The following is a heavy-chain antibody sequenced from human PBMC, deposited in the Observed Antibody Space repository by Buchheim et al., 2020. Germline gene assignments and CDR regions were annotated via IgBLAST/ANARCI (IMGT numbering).Heavy chain of an antibody. CDR1: GGSISPYY. V-gene: IGHV4-59*01. Sequence: QVQLQESGPGLVRPSETLSLTCTVSGGSISPYYWSWIRPSPGKRLEWIGYVDYSGSAYYNPSLERRLSISVDTSRNRVSLKVISVTAADTAIYYCARVPRAIYGGRFYFHGMDVWGQGTT. D-gene: IGHD3-3*01. CDR3: ARVPRAIYGGRFYFHGMDV. J-gene: IGHJ6*02. CDR2: VDYSGSA.